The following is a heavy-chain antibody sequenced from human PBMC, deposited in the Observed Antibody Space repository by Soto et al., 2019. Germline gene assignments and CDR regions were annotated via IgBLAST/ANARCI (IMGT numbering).Heavy chain of an antibody. J-gene: IGHJ4*02. Sequence: PGWSLRLSCAATGFTSSSYAMSWVRQAPGKGLEWVSAISGSGGSTYYADSVKGRFTISRDNSKNTLYLQMNSLRAEDTAVYYCVIVSIYYGSGSYTEFDYRVLGALVTVSS. D-gene: IGHD3-10*01. CDR2: ISGSGGST. CDR3: VIVSIYYGSGSYTEFDY. V-gene: IGHV3-23*01. CDR1: GFTSSSYA.